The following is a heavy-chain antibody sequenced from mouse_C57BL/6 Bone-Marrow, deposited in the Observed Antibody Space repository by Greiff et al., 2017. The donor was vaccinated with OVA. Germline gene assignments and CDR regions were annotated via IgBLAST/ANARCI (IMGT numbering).Heavy chain of an antibody. J-gene: IGHJ2*01. CDR2: IYPGSGNT. CDR3: AREGEIYYDYDGVDY. D-gene: IGHD2-4*01. V-gene: IGHV1-76*01. CDR1: GYTFTDYY. Sequence: QVQLQQSGAELVRPGASVKLSCKASGYTFTDYYINWVKQRPGQGLEWIARIYPGSGNTYYNEKFKGKATLTAEKSSSTAYMQLSSLTSEDSAVYFCAREGEIYYDYDGVDYWGQGTTLTVSS.